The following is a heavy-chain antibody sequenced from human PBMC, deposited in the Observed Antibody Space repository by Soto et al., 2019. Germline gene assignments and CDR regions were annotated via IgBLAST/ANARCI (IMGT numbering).Heavy chain of an antibody. CDR3: AKEQTTGAHYALDN. J-gene: IGHJ4*02. CDR1: GFIFISYA. CDR2: ITGSSDYT. Sequence: GGSLRLSCEASGFIFISYAMNWVRQAPGKGLQWVSSITGSSDYTSYIASVKGRFTISRDNSKNTLYLQMNSLRAEDTAVYFCAKEQTTGAHYALDNGSQGTLLTVSS. V-gene: IGHV3-23*01. D-gene: IGHD2-8*02.